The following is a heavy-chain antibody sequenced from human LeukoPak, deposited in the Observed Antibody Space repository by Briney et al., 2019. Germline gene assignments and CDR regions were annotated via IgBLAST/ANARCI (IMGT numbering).Heavy chain of an antibody. CDR1: GYTFTGYY. CDR3: ASLNTMIVVVIPDAFDI. CDR2: INPNSGGT. Sequence: ASVKVSCKASGYTFTGYYMHWVRQAPGQGLEWMGWINPNSGGTNYAQKFQGRVTMTRDTSISTAYMELSRLRSDDTAVYYCASLNTMIVVVIPDAFDIWGQGTMVTVSS. D-gene: IGHD3-22*01. V-gene: IGHV1-2*02. J-gene: IGHJ3*02.